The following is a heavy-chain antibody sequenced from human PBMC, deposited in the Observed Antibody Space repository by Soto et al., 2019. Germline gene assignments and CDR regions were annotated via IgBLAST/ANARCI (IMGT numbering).Heavy chain of an antibody. CDR2: IYYSGST. D-gene: IGHD4-17*01. CDR3: ARPHQDYGDYYFDY. V-gene: IGHV4-39*01. CDR1: GVSITSSGYY. J-gene: IGHJ4*02. Sequence: TPSLTCTASGVSITSSGYYWGWIRQPPEKGLEWIGCIYYSGSTYYNPSLKSRVTISVVTSKNQFSLKLSSVTAADTAVYYCARPHQDYGDYYFDYWGQGTLVTVSS.